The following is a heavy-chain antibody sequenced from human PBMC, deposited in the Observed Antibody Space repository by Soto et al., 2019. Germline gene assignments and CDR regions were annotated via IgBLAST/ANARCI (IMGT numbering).Heavy chain of an antibody. CDR1: GYSFTSYW. CDR2: IYPGDSDT. J-gene: IGHJ4*02. Sequence: GESLKISCKGSGYSFTSYWIGWVRQMPGKGLEWMGIIYPGDSDTRYSPSFQGQVTISADKSISTAYLQWSSLKASDTAMYYCASSTTDSSSWYFPGYWGQGTLVTVSS. V-gene: IGHV5-51*01. CDR3: ASSTTDSSSWYFPGY. D-gene: IGHD6-13*01.